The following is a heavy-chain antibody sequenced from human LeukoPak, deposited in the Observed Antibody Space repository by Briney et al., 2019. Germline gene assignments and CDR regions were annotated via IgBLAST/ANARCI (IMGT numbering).Heavy chain of an antibody. CDR3: AKVQTPYCSSTSCFNFDY. CDR1: GFTFSSYA. Sequence: GGSLRLSCAASGFTFSSYAMTWVRQAPGKGLEWVSAISGSGNSTYYADSVKGRFTISRDNSKNTLYLQINSLRAEDTAVYYCAKVQTPYCSSTSCFNFDYWGQGTLVTVSS. V-gene: IGHV3-23*01. J-gene: IGHJ4*02. CDR2: ISGSGNST. D-gene: IGHD2-2*01.